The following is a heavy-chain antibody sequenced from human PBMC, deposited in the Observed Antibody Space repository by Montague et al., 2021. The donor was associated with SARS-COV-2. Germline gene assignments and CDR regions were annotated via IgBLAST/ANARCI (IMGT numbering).Heavy chain of an antibody. Sequence: SETLSLTCTVSGGSISSYYWSWIRQPPGKGLEWIGYIYYSGSTNYNPSLKSRVTISVDTSKNQFSLKLSFVTAADTAVYYCASPPFGVAPYYFDYWGQGTLVTVSS. D-gene: IGHD3-3*01. J-gene: IGHJ4*02. V-gene: IGHV4-59*12. CDR1: GGSISSYY. CDR2: IYYSGST. CDR3: ASPPFGVAPYYFDY.